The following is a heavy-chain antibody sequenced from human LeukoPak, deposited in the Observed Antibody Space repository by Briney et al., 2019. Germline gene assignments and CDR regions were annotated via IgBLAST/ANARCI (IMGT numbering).Heavy chain of an antibody. CDR2: ISSGSESST. V-gene: IGHV3-48*02. J-gene: IGHJ4*02. CDR3: AREYSSSYYFDY. D-gene: IGHD6-13*01. Sequence: GGSLRLSCAASGFTFSSYSMNWVRQVPGKGLEWVSYISSGSESSTYYADSVKGRFTISRDKAKNSLYLQMNSLRDEDTAVYYCAREYSSSYYFDYWGQGTLVTVSS. CDR1: GFTFSSYS.